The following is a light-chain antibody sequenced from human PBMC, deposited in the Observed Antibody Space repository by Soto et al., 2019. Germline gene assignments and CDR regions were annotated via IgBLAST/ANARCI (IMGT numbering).Light chain of an antibody. CDR3: QRYNSVSRT. V-gene: IGKV1-5*03. J-gene: IGKJ1*01. CDR2: MAS. CDR1: QTIDSW. Sequence: DIQMTQSPSTLSASVGDRVTITCRSSQTIDSWLAWYQQKPGQAAKLLIYMASTVDSGAPSRFSGSGSGTEISLTIRSLRPDDCATYYCQRYNSVSRTFVQGSKVEIK.